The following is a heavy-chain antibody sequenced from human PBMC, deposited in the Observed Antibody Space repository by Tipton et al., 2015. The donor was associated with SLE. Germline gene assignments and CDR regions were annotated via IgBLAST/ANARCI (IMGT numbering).Heavy chain of an antibody. J-gene: IGHJ2*01. CDR2: VSGSADRT. D-gene: IGHD2-21*01. V-gene: IGHV3-23*01. CDR3: ARHPADSDWYFDL. Sequence: SLRLSCAASGFTFSGYAMTWVRQAPGKGLEWVSSVSGSADRTSYADSVEGRFTLSRDNSKNTMYLQINSLRAEDTAVYYWARHPADSDWYFDLWGRGTLVTVSS. CDR1: GFTFSGYA.